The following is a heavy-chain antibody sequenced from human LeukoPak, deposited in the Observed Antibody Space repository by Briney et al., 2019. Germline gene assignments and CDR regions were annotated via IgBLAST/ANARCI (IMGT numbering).Heavy chain of an antibody. D-gene: IGHD1-20*01. Sequence: ASVTVSCTASGYTFTGYYMHWVRQAPGQGLEWMGWINPNSGGTNYAQKFQGRVTMTRDTSISTAYMELSRLRSDDTAVYHCASVGYNWNDYYYYGMDVWGQGTTVTVSS. CDR3: ASVGYNWNDYYYYGMDV. CDR2: INPNSGGT. CDR1: GYTFTGYY. J-gene: IGHJ6*02. V-gene: IGHV1-2*02.